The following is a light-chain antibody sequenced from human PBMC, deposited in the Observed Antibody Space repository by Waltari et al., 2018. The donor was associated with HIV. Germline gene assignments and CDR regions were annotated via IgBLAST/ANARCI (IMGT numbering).Light chain of an antibody. CDR2: DNT. CDR3: GTWDSSLGGWV. CDR1: SSHIWRNY. Sequence: QSVLTQPPSVSAAPGQKVTISCSGSSSHIWRNYVSWYQQLPGAPPKLRIYDNTERPSGIPDRFSGSKSGTSATLGITGLQTGDEADYYCGTWDSSLGGWVFGGGTKLAVL. V-gene: IGLV1-51*01. J-gene: IGLJ3*02.